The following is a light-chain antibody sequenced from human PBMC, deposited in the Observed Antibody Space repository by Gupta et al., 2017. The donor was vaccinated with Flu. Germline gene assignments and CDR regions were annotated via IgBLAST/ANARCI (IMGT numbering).Light chain of an antibody. Sequence: EIVLTQSPDFQSVTPKERVTITCRASQSIGRSLHWYQQKPNQSPKLLIRDASQSFSGVPSRFSGSGSGTDFTLTSNSLEAEDAATYYCHQSSSLPLTFGGGTKVEIK. CDR1: QSIGRS. J-gene: IGKJ4*01. CDR2: DAS. CDR3: HQSSSLPLT. V-gene: IGKV6-21*01.